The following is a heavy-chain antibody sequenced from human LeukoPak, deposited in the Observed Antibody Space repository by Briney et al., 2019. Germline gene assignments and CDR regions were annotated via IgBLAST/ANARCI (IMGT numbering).Heavy chain of an antibody. J-gene: IGHJ6*03. D-gene: IGHD6-13*01. CDR1: GFTFSDYY. V-gene: IGHV3-11*04. CDR3: ARDRIRVAATHYYMDV. Sequence: PGGFPRLSCAASGFTFSDYYMSWIRQAPGKGLEWVSYISSSGSTIYYADSVKGRFTISRDNAKNSLYLQMNSLRAEDTAVYYCARDRIRVAATHYYMDVWGKGTTVTVSS. CDR2: ISSSGSTI.